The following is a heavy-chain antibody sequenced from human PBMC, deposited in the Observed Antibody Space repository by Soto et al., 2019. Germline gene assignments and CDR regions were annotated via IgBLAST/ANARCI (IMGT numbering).Heavy chain of an antibody. J-gene: IGHJ6*03. Sequence: GASVKVSCKASGYTFTGYYMHWVRQAPGQGLEWMGWINPNSGGTNYAQKFQGWVTMTRDTSISTAYMELSRLRSDDTAVYYCARGLAVTTTLYYYYYYMDVWGKGTTVTVSS. CDR1: GYTFTGYY. CDR3: ARGLAVTTTLYYYYYYMDV. V-gene: IGHV1-2*04. CDR2: INPNSGGT. D-gene: IGHD4-17*01.